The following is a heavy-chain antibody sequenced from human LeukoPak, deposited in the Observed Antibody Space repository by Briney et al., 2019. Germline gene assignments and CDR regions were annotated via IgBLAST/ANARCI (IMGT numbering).Heavy chain of an antibody. CDR1: GFTFSSYS. J-gene: IGHJ6*03. V-gene: IGHV3-48*01. CDR2: ISSSSSTI. CDR3: ARVENYYYMDV. Sequence: PGGSLRLSCAASGFTFSSYSMNWVRQAPGKGLEWVSYISSSSSTIYYADSVKGRFTISRDNAKNSLYLQMNSLRAEDTAVYYCARVENYYYMDVWGKGTTVTVSS.